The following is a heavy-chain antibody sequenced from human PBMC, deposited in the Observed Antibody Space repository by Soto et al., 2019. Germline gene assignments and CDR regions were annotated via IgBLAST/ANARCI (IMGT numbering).Heavy chain of an antibody. CDR1: GGSISSSSYY. V-gene: IGHV4-39*01. D-gene: IGHD3-9*01. CDR2: IYYSGST. J-gene: IGHJ4*02. CDR3: ASRNDILTWLFDY. Sequence: SETLSLTCTVSGGSISSSSYYWGWIRQPPGKGLEWIGSIYYSGSTYYNPSLKSRVTISVDTSKNQFSLKLSSVTAADTAVYYCASRNDILTWLFDYWGQGTLVTVSS.